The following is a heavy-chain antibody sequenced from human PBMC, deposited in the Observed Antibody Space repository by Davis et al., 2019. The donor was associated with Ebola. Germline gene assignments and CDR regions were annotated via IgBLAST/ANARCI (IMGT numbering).Heavy chain of an antibody. V-gene: IGHV4-59*01. CDR2: IYYSGST. CDR1: GGSISSYY. Sequence: MPSETLSLTCTVPGGSISSYYWSWIRQPPGKGLEGIGYIYYSGSTHYTPSLKSRVTISVDTSKNQFSLKLSSVTAADTAVYYCARGGVRILWGIMGYWGQGTLVTVSS. J-gene: IGHJ4*02. D-gene: IGHD2-21*01. CDR3: ARGGVRILWGIMGY.